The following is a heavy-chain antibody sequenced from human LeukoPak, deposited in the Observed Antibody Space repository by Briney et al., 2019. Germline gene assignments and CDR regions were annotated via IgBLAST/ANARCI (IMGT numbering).Heavy chain of an antibody. CDR3: ARTADYDFWSGYNY. CDR2: IYYSGCT. Sequence: SETLSLTCTVSGGSISSYYWSWIRQPPGKGLEWIGYIYYSGCTNYNPSLKSRVTISVDTSKNQFSLKLSSVTAADTAVYYCARTADYDFWSGYNYWGQGTLVTVSS. V-gene: IGHV4-59*01. CDR1: GGSISSYY. D-gene: IGHD3-3*01. J-gene: IGHJ4*02.